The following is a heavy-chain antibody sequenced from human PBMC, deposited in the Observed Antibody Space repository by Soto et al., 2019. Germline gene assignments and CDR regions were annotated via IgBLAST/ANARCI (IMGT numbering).Heavy chain of an antibody. D-gene: IGHD6-6*01. CDR3: ARDRGKQLGVIFDP. Sequence: SETLSLTCAVYGGSFSGYYWSWIRQPPGKGLEWIGEINHSGSTNYNPSLKSRVTISVDTSKNQFSLKLSSVTAADTAVYYCARDRGKQLGVIFDPWGQGTLVTVSS. J-gene: IGHJ5*02. V-gene: IGHV4-34*01. CDR2: INHSGST. CDR1: GGSFSGYY.